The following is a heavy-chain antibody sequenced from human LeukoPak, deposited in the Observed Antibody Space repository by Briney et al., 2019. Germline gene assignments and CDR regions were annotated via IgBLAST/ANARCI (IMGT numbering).Heavy chain of an antibody. Sequence: PAETLSLTCTDSGGSISNYYWSWIRQPPGKGMEWICYIDYIAATNYTPSLNSRVTMSVDTSKHQFSLKLSSVTAADTAVYYCARVGSYCFEYWGQGTLVTVSS. D-gene: IGHD3-10*01. CDR3: ARVGSYCFEY. J-gene: IGHJ4*02. CDR1: GGSISNYY. CDR2: IDYIAAT. V-gene: IGHV4-59*01.